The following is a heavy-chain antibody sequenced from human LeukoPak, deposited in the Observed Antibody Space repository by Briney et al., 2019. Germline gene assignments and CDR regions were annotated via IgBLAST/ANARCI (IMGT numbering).Heavy chain of an antibody. Sequence: GGSLRLSCAASGSTFSSYAMHWVRQAPGKGLEWVAVISYDGSNKYYADSVKGRFTISRDNSKNTLYLQMNSLRAEDTAVYYCARGLRLGELSPFDYWGQGTLVTVSS. V-gene: IGHV3-30-3*01. D-gene: IGHD3-16*02. CDR3: ARGLRLGELSPFDY. J-gene: IGHJ4*02. CDR2: ISYDGSNK. CDR1: GSTFSSYA.